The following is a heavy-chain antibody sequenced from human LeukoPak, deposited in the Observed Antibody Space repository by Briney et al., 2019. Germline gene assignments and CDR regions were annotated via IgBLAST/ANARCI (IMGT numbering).Heavy chain of an antibody. CDR3: AKDKYYGSGSYYENYYYYMDV. J-gene: IGHJ6*03. D-gene: IGHD3-10*01. CDR2: IRYDGSNK. V-gene: IGHV3-30*02. CDR1: GFTFSSYG. Sequence: GGSLRFSCAASGFTFSSYGMQWVRQAPGKGLEWVGFIRYDGSNKYYADSVKGRFTISRDNSKNTLYLQMNSLRAEDTAVYYCAKDKYYGSGSYYENYYYYMDVWGKGTTVTISS.